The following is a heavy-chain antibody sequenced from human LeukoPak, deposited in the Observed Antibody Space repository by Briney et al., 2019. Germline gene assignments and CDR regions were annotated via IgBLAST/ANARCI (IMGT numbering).Heavy chain of an antibody. CDR1: GFTFDDYG. CDR3: ARVGGIAVAGRLDY. V-gene: IGHV3-20*04. J-gene: IGHJ4*02. D-gene: IGHD6-19*01. Sequence: GGSLRLSCAASGFTFDDYGMSWVRQAPGKGLEWVSGINWNGGSTGYADSVKGRFTISRDNAKNSLYLQMNSLRAEDTALYYCARVGGIAVAGRLDYWGQGTLVTVSS. CDR2: INWNGGST.